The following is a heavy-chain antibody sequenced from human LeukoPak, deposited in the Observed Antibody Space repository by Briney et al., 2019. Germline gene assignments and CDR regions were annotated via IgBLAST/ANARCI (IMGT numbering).Heavy chain of an antibody. Sequence: GGSLRLSCAASVFTFRDYYMSCIRQAPGKGLEWVSIISTGGMTTNNADSVKGRFTISSDNANNLYLQMNNLRAEDTAVYYCARTQSVYSPRPFDFWGQGTLVTVSS. J-gene: IGHJ4*02. D-gene: IGHD5-12*01. V-gene: IGHV3-11*04. CDR3: ARTQSVYSPRPFDF. CDR2: ISTGGMTT. CDR1: VFTFRDYY.